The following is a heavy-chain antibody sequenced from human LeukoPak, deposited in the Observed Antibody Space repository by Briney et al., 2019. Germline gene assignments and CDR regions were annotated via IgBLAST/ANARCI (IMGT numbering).Heavy chain of an antibody. CDR1: GGSISSYY. D-gene: IGHD6-13*01. CDR3: AREVAAAGTRWFDP. J-gene: IGHJ5*02. V-gene: IGHV4-4*07. CDR2: IYTSGST. Sequence: SETLSLTCTVSGGSISSYYWSWIRQPAGKGLEWIGRIYTSGSTNYSPSIKSRVTMSVDTSKDQFSLTLSSVTAADTAVYYCAREVAAAGTRWFDPWGQGTLVTVSS.